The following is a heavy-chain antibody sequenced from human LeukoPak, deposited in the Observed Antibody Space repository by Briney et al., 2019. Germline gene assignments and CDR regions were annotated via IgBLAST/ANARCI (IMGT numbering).Heavy chain of an antibody. CDR3: ARDLPPGVPAAVNWFDP. CDR2: IKEDGSER. Sequence: PGGSLRLSCAASGFTFSNYWMSWVRQAPGKGLEWVANIKEDGSERYYVDSVKGRFTISRDNAKNSLYLQMNSLRAEDTAVYYGARDLPPGVPAAVNWFDPWGQGTLVTVSS. J-gene: IGHJ5*02. CDR1: GFTFSNYW. V-gene: IGHV3-7*01. D-gene: IGHD2-2*01.